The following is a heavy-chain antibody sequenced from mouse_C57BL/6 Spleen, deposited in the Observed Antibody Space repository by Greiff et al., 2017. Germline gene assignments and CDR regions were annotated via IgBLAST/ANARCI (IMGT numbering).Heavy chain of an antibody. Sequence: VQLQQSGAELARPGASVKLSCKASGYTFTSYGISWVKQRTGQGLEWIGEIYPRSGNTYYNEKFKGKATLTADKSSSTAYMELRSLTSEDSAVXFCARNYGSSYPEYFDVWGTGTTVTVSS. CDR3: ARNYGSSYPEYFDV. D-gene: IGHD1-1*01. CDR2: IYPRSGNT. CDR1: GYTFTSYG. V-gene: IGHV1-81*01. J-gene: IGHJ1*03.